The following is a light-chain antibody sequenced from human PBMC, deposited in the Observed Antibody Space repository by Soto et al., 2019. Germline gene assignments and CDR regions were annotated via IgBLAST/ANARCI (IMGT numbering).Light chain of an antibody. CDR3: QQRSNWPRT. CDR1: QSVGNN. J-gene: IGKJ1*01. V-gene: IGKV3-15*01. CDR2: GAF. Sequence: EVVLTQSPATLSVSPGERATLSCRTSQSVGNNLAWYQQKPGQAPRLLMYGAFIRAPGLPVRFRGTGSGTEFTLTISGLQSEDVALYYCQQRSNWPRTFGQGTKVEIK.